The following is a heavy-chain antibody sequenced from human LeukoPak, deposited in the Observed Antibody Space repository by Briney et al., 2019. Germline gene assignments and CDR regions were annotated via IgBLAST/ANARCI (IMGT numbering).Heavy chain of an antibody. CDR2: ISYDGSNK. J-gene: IGHJ4*02. V-gene: IGHV3-30*18. D-gene: IGHD2-15*01. CDR3: AKGHSWVLDY. CDR1: GFTFSSYS. Sequence: GGSLRLSCAASGFTFSSYSMNWVRQAPGKGLEWVAVISYDGSNKYYADSVKGRFTISRDNSKNTLYLQMNSLRAEDTAVYYCAKGHSWVLDYWGQGTLVTVSS.